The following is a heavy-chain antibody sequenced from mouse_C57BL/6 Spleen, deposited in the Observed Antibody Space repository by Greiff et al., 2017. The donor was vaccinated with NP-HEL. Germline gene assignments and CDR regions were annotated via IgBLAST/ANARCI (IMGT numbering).Heavy chain of an antibody. V-gene: IGHV1-55*01. CDR2: IYPGSGST. J-gene: IGHJ1*03. CDR1: GYTFTSYW. CDR3: ARVIRSYWYFDV. Sequence: QVQLQQPGAELVKPGASVKMSCKASGYTFTSYWITWVKQRPGQGLEWIGDIYPGSGSTNYNEKFKGKATLTVDTSSSTAYMQLSSLTSEDSAVYYCARVIRSYWYFDVWGTGTTVTVSS.